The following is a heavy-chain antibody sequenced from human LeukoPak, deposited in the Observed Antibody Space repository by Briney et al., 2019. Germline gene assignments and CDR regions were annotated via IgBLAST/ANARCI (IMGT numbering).Heavy chain of an antibody. CDR3: ARGYDSSGYFDY. CDR1: GGSFSGYY. V-gene: IGHV4-34*01. Sequence: SETLSLTCAVYGGSFSGYYWSWIRQPPGKVLEWIGEINHSGSTNYNPSLKSRVTISVDTSKNQFSLKLSSVTAADTAVYYCARGYDSSGYFDYWGQGTLVTVSS. D-gene: IGHD3-22*01. J-gene: IGHJ4*02. CDR2: INHSGST.